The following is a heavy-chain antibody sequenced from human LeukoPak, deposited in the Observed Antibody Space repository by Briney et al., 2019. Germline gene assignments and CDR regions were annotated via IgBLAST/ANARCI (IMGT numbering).Heavy chain of an antibody. V-gene: IGHV3-30*18. D-gene: IGHD6-19*01. J-gene: IGHJ1*01. CDR1: GFTFSSYG. CDR3: AKDRRIAVAGYFQH. CDR2: ISYDGSNK. Sequence: GGSLRLSCAASGFTFSSYGMHWVRQAPGKGLEWVAVISYDGSNKYYADSVRGRFTISRDNSKNTLYLQMNILRAEDTAVYYCAKDRRIAVAGYFQHWGQGTLVTVSS.